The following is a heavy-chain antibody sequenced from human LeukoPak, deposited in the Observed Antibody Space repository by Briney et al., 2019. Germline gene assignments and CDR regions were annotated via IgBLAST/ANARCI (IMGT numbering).Heavy chain of an antibody. V-gene: IGHV1-69*13. CDR3: ARVIVATTNRDY. J-gene: IGHJ4*02. D-gene: IGHD5-12*01. CDR2: IIPIFGTA. Sequence: GASVKVSCKASGGTFCSSAISWVRQAPGQRLEWMGGIIPIFGTANYAQKFQGRLTISADESTSTAYMELSSLSSEDTAVYYCARVIVATTNRDYWGQGSLVTVSS. CDR1: GGTFCSSA.